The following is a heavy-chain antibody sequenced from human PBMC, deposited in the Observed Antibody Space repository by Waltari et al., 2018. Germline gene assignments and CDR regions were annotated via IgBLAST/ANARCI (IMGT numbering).Heavy chain of an antibody. CDR2: ISGSGGST. Sequence: EVQLLESGGGLVQPGGSLRLSGAACGFTFSRYAMGWVSQGPGKGLEWVSAISGSGGSTYYADSVKGRFTISRDNSKNTLYLQMNSLRAEDTAVYYCATHGGDRWFRELSHAFDIWGQGTMVTVSS. D-gene: IGHD3-10*01. CDR3: ATHGGDRWFRELSHAFDI. J-gene: IGHJ3*02. V-gene: IGHV3-23*01. CDR1: GFTFSRYA.